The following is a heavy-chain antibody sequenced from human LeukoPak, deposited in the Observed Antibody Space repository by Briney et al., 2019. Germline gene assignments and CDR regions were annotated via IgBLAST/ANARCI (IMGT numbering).Heavy chain of an antibody. CDR1: GVSFDDYY. D-gene: IGHD4-17*01. J-gene: IGHJ4*02. V-gene: IGHV4-34*01. CDR3: TRMTTGHDY. CDR2: INHSGYT. Sequence: PSETLSLTCAVSGVSFDDYYWAWVRQTPGKGLEWIGEINHSGYTNDSPSLKSRVTLSIDTSRKQLSLNLRSVTVADAGIYYCTRMTTGHDYWGQGTLVTVSS.